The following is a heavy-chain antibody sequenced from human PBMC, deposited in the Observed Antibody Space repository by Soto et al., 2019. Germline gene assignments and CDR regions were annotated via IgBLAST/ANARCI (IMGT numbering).Heavy chain of an antibody. CDR2: ISASGGNT. CDR3: AKDGIAMIVVVVTLNY. V-gene: IGHV3-23*01. CDR1: GFTFSNFA. Sequence: EVQLLESGGGLVHPGGSLRLSCAASGFTFSNFAMTWVRQAPGKGLEWGSSISASGGNTYYADSVKGRFTISRDNSKNTLYLQMSSLRADDTAVYYCAKDGIAMIVVVVTLNYWGQGTLVTVSS. D-gene: IGHD3-22*01. J-gene: IGHJ4*02.